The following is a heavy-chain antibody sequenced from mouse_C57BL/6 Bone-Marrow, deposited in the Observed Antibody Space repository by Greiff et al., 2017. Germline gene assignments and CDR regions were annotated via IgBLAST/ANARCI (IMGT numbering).Heavy chain of an antibody. V-gene: IGHV1-72*01. D-gene: IGHD2-2*01. CDR3: AREPLLWLRRRGLGTSYYFDY. CDR1: GYTFTSYW. J-gene: IGHJ2*01. CDR2: IDPNSGGT. Sequence: QVHVKQSGAELVKPGASVKLSCKASGYTFTSYWMHWVKQRPGRGLEWIGRIDPNSGGTKYNEKFKSKATLTVDKPSSTAYMQLSSLTSEDSAVYYCAREPLLWLRRRGLGTSYYFDYWGQGTTLTVSS.